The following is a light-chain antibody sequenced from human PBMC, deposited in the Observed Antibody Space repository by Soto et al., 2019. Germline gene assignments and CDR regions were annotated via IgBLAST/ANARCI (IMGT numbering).Light chain of an antibody. Sequence: QSVLTQPPSASGTPGQRVTISCSGSSSNIGSKTVNWYQQLPGTAPKLLIYSNNQRPPGVPDRFSGSKSGNSASLAISGLQSEDEADYYWAAREDSLNGVVFGGGTKLTVL. CDR1: SSNIGSKT. J-gene: IGLJ3*02. CDR2: SNN. V-gene: IGLV1-44*01. CDR3: AAREDSLNGVV.